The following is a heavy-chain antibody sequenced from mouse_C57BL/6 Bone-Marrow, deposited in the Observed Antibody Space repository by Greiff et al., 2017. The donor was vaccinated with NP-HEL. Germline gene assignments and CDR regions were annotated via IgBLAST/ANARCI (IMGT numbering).Heavy chain of an antibody. Sequence: QVQLKQSGTELVKPGASVKLSCKASGYTFTSYWMHWVKQRPGQGLEWIGNINPSNGGTNYNEKFKSKATLTVDKSSSTAYMQLSSLTSEDSAVYYCARSEIYYDYEGYFDVWGTGTTVTVSS. CDR1: GYTFTSYW. D-gene: IGHD2-4*01. J-gene: IGHJ1*03. CDR3: ARSEIYYDYEGYFDV. V-gene: IGHV1-53*01. CDR2: INPSNGGT.